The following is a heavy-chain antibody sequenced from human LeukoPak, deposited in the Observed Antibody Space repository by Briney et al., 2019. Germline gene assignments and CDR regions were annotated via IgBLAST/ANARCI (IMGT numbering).Heavy chain of an antibody. CDR3: ARDARRRYCSSTSCYWGWFDP. V-gene: IGHV1-69*13. Sequence: SVKVSCKASGGTFSNNAISWVRQAPGQGLEWMGGIIPMLGTANYAQKFQGRVTITADESTSTAYMELSSLRSEDTAVYYCARDARRRYCSSTSCYWGWFDPWGQGTLVTVSS. CDR2: IIPMLGTA. D-gene: IGHD2-2*01. CDR1: GGTFSNNA. J-gene: IGHJ5*02.